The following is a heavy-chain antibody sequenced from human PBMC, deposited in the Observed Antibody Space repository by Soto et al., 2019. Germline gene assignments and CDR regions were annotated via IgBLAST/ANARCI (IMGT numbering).Heavy chain of an antibody. V-gene: IGHV4-34*01. J-gene: IGHJ3*02. CDR2: INHSGST. D-gene: IGHD3-10*01. CDR3: ARRLLWFGDLFDAFDI. CDR1: GGSFSGYY. Sequence: SETLSLTCAVYGGSFSGYYWSWIRQPPGKGLEWIGEINHSGSTNYNPSLKSRVAISVDTSKNQFSLKLSSVTAADTAVYYCARRLLWFGDLFDAFDIWGQGTMVTVSS.